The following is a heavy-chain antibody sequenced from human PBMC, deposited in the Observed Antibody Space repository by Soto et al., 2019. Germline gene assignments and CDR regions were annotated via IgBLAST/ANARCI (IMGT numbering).Heavy chain of an antibody. Sequence: PGGSLRLSCAASGFTFSSYAMSWVRQAPGKGLEWVSAISGSGGSTYYADSVKGRFTISRDNSKNTLYLQMNSLRAEDTAVYYCAKSEFRGQKYYGMDVWGQGTTVTAP. J-gene: IGHJ6*02. CDR2: ISGSGGST. V-gene: IGHV3-23*01. CDR1: GFTFSSYA. CDR3: AKSEFRGQKYYGMDV. D-gene: IGHD3-10*01.